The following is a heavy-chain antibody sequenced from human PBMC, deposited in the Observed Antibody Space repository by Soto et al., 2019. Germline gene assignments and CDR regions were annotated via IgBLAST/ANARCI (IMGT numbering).Heavy chain of an antibody. CDR2: INPATGAA. CDR3: AKGGGVGVAGSAAFDM. D-gene: IGHD3-3*01. CDR1: GYPVTAYY. Sequence: QLHLVQSGAVVKKPGASVTVSCSASGYPVTAYYMHWVRQAPGRGLVWMGGINPATGAAKYTQALPGRVTMTRDTATSASLSEPGGLTTGETAVYYRAKGGGVGVAGSAAFDMWGQGTLVTVSS. J-gene: IGHJ3*02. V-gene: IGHV1-2*02.